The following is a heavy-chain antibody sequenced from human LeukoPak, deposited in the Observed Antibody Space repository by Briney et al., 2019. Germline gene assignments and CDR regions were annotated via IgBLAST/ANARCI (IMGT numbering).Heavy chain of an antibody. D-gene: IGHD3-22*01. CDR2: IYYSGST. CDR3: ARVTGYMIEDYFDY. Sequence: GTLRLSCVASGFTFSRYGMTWVRQPPGKGLEWIGSIYYSGSTYYNPSLKSRVTISVDTSKNQFSLRLSSVTAADTAVYYCARVTGYMIEDYFDYWGQGTLVTVSS. CDR1: GFTFSRYG. V-gene: IGHV4-39*07. J-gene: IGHJ4*02.